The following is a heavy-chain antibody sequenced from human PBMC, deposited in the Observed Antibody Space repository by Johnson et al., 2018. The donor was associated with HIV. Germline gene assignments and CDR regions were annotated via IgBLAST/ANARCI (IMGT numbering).Heavy chain of an antibody. CDR1: GFTFSSFA. D-gene: IGHD2-15*01. V-gene: IGHV3-30-3*01. Sequence: QVQLVESGGGVVQLSCAASGFTFSSFAIHWVRQAPGKGLEWVAVISYDGSNKYYADSVKGRFTISRDNSKNTLYLQMNSLRAEDTAVYYCAKGGRGDAFDIWGQGTMVTVSS. J-gene: IGHJ3*02. CDR2: ISYDGSNK. CDR3: AKGGRGDAFDI.